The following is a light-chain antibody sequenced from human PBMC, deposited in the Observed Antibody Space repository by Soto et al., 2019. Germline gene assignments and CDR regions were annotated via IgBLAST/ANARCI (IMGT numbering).Light chain of an antibody. CDR2: AVS. Sequence: QSALTQPASVPGSPGQSITISCTGTSSDVGGYNYVSWYQQHPGKAPKLMIYAVSNRPSGVSNRFSGSKSGNTASLTISGLQAEDEADYYCSSYTSSSTYVFGTGTKLTVL. V-gene: IGLV2-14*01. J-gene: IGLJ1*01. CDR1: SSDVGGYNY. CDR3: SSYTSSSTYV.